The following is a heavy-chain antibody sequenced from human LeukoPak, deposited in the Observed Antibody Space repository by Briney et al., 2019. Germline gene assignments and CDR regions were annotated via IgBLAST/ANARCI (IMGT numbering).Heavy chain of an antibody. Sequence: SETLSLTCIVSGGSISSYYWSWIRQPPGKGLEWIGSIYYSGSTYYNPSLKSRVTISVDTSKNRFSLKLSSVTAADTAVYYCARVRISSSGYYPFDYWGQGTLVTVSS. J-gene: IGHJ4*02. CDR2: IYYSGST. V-gene: IGHV4-59*12. CDR1: GGSISSYY. D-gene: IGHD3-22*01. CDR3: ARVRISSSGYYPFDY.